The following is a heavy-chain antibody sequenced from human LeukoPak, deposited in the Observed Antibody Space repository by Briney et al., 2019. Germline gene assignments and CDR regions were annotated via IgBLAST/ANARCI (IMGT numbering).Heavy chain of an antibody. CDR2: INHSGST. CDR1: GGSFSGYY. J-gene: IGHJ4*02. V-gene: IGHV4-34*01. Sequence: PSETLSLTCAVHGGSFSGYYWSWIRQPPGKGLEWIGEINHSGSTNYNPSLKSRVTISVDTSKNQFSLKLSSVTAADTAVYYCARGGMYDILTGYYISYYFDYWGQGTLVTVSS. CDR3: ARGGMYDILTGYYISYYFDY. D-gene: IGHD3-9*01.